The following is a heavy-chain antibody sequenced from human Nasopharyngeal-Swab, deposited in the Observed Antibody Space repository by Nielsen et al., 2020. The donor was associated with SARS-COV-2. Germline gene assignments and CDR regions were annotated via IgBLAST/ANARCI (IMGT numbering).Heavy chain of an antibody. Sequence: ASVKVSCKASGYTFTGCYMHWVRQAPGQGLEWMGRINPNSGGTNYAQKFQGRVTMTRDTSISTAYMELSRLRSDDTAVYYCARVSFRGDYGDAFDIWGQGTMVTVSS. CDR1: GYTFTGCY. D-gene: IGHD3-10*01. V-gene: IGHV1-2*06. J-gene: IGHJ3*02. CDR3: ARVSFRGDYGDAFDI. CDR2: INPNSGGT.